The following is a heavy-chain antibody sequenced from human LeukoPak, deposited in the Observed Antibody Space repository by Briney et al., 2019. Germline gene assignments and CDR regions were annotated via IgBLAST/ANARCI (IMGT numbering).Heavy chain of an antibody. D-gene: IGHD5-12*01. J-gene: IGHJ4*02. CDR1: GGSISSDDYY. CDR2: IYHSGST. V-gene: IGHV4-30-2*01. CDR3: ARVATIGSSFDY. Sequence: SQTLSLTCTVSGGSISSDDYYWSWIRQPPGKGLEWIGYIYHSGSTYYNPSLKSRVTISVDRSKNQFSLKLSSVTAADTAVYYCARVATIGSSFDYWGQGTLVTVSS.